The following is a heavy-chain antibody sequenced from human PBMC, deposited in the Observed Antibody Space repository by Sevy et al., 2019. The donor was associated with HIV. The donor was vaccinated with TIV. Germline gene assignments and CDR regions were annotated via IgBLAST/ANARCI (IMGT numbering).Heavy chain of an antibody. J-gene: IGHJ5*01. CDR2: ISTITSTTTI. CDR3: ARAAGWFDA. Sequence: GGSLRLSCAASGFTFNDYNLSWIRQAPGKGLEWVSYISTITSTTTIYYEDPVKGRFTISRDNAKNSIYLQMNSLRVDETAVYYCARAAGWFDAWGQGTLVTVSS. D-gene: IGHD6-25*01. V-gene: IGHV3-11*01. CDR1: GFTFNDYN.